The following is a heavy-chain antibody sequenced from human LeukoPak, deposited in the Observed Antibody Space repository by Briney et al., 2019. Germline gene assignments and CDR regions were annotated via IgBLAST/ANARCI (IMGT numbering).Heavy chain of an antibody. J-gene: IGHJ5*02. CDR1: GGSISSYY. V-gene: IGHV4-59*01. Sequence: PSETLSLTCTVSGGSISSYYWSWIRQPPGKGLEWIGYIYYSGSTNYNPSLKSRVTISVDTSKNQFSLKLSSVTAADTAVYYCAREARIAGNWFDPWGQGTLVTVSS. D-gene: IGHD6-13*01. CDR3: AREARIAGNWFDP. CDR2: IYYSGST.